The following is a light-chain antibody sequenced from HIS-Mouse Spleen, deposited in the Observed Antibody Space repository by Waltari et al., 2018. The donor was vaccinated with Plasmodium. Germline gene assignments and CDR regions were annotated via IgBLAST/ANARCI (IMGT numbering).Light chain of an antibody. CDR1: QSVSST. V-gene: IGKV3-15*01. Sequence: ELVMTQSPATLSVSPGDRATLSCRASQSVSSTLAWYQQKPGQAPRLRIYGASTRATGIPARFSGSGSGTEFTLTISSLQSEDFAVYYCQQYNNWSFTFGPGTKVDIK. CDR3: QQYNNWSFT. J-gene: IGKJ3*01. CDR2: GAS.